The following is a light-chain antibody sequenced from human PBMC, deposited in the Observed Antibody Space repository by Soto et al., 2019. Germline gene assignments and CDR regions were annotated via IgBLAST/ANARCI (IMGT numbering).Light chain of an antibody. CDR3: PQYNSSPFT. CDR2: KAS. CDR1: QSISSW. Sequence: DIPMTQSPSTLSASVGDRVTITCRASQSISSWLAWYHQKPGKAPKLLIYKASSLESGVPSRFSGSGSGTEFTLTISSLQPDDLATYYCPQYNSSPFTFGPGTKVDIK. V-gene: IGKV1-5*03. J-gene: IGKJ3*01.